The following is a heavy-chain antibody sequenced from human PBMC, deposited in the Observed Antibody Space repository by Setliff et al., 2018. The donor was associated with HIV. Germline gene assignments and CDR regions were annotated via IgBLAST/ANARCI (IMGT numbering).Heavy chain of an antibody. Sequence: PSETLSLTCAVSGYSISSGYYWGWIRQPPGKGLEWIGRIYTSGLTNYNPSLKSRVTISVDTSKNQVSLKLSSVTASDTAVYYCARARYIVIRGDAGMDVWGPGTTVTVSS. V-gene: IGHV4-38-2*01. D-gene: IGHD3-10*01. CDR3: ARARYIVIRGDAGMDV. J-gene: IGHJ6*02. CDR2: IYTSGLT. CDR1: GYSISSGYY.